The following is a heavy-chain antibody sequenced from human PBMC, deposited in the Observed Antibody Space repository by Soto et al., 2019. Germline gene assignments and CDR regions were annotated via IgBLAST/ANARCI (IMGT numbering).Heavy chain of an antibody. D-gene: IGHD2-15*01. V-gene: IGHV1-18*01. CDR3: ARYGGIINWFDP. J-gene: IGHJ5*02. CDR1: VYTFTSYG. CDR2: ISAYNGNT. Sequence: SVKVYCKTSVYTFTSYGISWVRQAPGQGLEFMGWISAYNGNTNYAQKLQGRVTMTTDTSTSTAYMELRSLRSDDTAVYYCARYGGIINWFDPWGQGTLVTVSS.